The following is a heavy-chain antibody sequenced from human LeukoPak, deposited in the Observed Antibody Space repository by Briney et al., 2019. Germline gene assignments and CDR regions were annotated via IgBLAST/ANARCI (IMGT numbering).Heavy chain of an antibody. D-gene: IGHD3-22*01. V-gene: IGHV1-46*01. CDR3: ARHYDSSGYYWGVDAFDI. CDR2: INPSGGST. Sequence: ASVKVSCKASGYTFTGYYMHWVRQAPGQGLEWMGIINPSGGSTSYAQKFQGRVTVTRDTSTSTVYMELSSLRSEDTAVYYCARHYDSSGYYWGVDAFDIWGQGTMVTVSS. J-gene: IGHJ3*02. CDR1: GYTFTGYY.